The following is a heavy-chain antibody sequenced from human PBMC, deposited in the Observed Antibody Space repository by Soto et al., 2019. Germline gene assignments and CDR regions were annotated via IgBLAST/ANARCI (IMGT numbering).Heavy chain of an antibody. CDR2: VSGSGGST. V-gene: IGHV3-23*01. CDR1: GFSFGNYP. Sequence: PGGSLRLSCAASGFSFGNYPMNWVRQAPGKGLDWVASVSGSGGSTWYADSVKGRFTISRDNSKHTVHLQMNSLRVDDTAVYYCAKVQTTVTTPLDSWGQGTLVTVSS. J-gene: IGHJ5*01. D-gene: IGHD4-4*01. CDR3: AKVQTTVTTPLDS.